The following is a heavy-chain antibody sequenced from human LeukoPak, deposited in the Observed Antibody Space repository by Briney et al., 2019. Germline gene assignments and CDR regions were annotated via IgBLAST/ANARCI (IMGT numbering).Heavy chain of an antibody. Sequence: PGGSLRLSCAASGFTFSDYYMSWIRQAPGKGLEWVSYISSSSSYTNYADSVKGRFTISRDNDKNSLYLQMNSLRAEDTAVYYCARVGLDYVWGSYREDYFDYWGQGTLVTVSS. V-gene: IGHV3-11*05. CDR3: ARVGLDYVWGSYREDYFDY. D-gene: IGHD3-16*02. CDR2: ISSSSSYT. CDR1: GFTFSDYY. J-gene: IGHJ4*02.